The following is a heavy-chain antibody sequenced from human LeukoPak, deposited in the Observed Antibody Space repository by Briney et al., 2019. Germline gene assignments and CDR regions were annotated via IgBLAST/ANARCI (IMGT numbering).Heavy chain of an antibody. CDR2: TYYSGST. V-gene: IGHV4-59*08. CDR3: ARLGIAEEHAFDI. CDR1: GGSISSYY. J-gene: IGHJ3*02. Sequence: SETLSLTCTVSGGSISSYYWSWIRQPPGKGLEWIGYTYYSGSTNYNPSLKSRVTISVDTSKNQFSLKLSSVTAADTAVYYCARLGIAEEHAFDIWGQGTMVTVSS. D-gene: IGHD6-13*01.